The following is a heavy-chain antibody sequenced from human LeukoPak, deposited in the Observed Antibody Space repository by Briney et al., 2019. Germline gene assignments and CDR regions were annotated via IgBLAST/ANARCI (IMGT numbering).Heavy chain of an antibody. CDR3: AKERVAGGYNWFDP. CDR2: FYTSGTA. V-gene: IGHV4-4*07. J-gene: IGHJ5*02. CDR1: GGSISRYD. Sequence: KPSETLSLICTVSGGSISRYDWSWVRQSAGKGLERIGRFYTSGTAHYNPSFNSRVTLSVATSKNQFSLKLRSVTAADTAVYYCAKERVAGGYNWFDPWGQGTLVTVSS. D-gene: IGHD6-13*01.